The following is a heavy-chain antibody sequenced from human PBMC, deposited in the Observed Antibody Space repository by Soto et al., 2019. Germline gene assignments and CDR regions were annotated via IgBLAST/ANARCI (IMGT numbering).Heavy chain of an antibody. V-gene: IGHV3-23*01. CDR2: ISGSGDST. CDR3: AKGYVKSDY. CDR1: GFTFSSYA. Sequence: GGSLRLSCAASGFTFSSYALTWVRQAPGKGLEWVSTISGSGDSTYYADSVKGRFTISRDNSKNTLCLQMNSLRAEDTAVYYCAKGYVKSDYWGQGTLVTVSS. J-gene: IGHJ4*02. D-gene: IGHD3-10*02.